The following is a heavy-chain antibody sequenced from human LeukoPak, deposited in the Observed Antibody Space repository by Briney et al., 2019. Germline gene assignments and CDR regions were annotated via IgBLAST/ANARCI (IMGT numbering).Heavy chain of an antibody. J-gene: IGHJ6*02. CDR3: TKKRLNRLGFYYGIDV. CDR1: GFTFSSYA. D-gene: IGHD4-17*01. V-gene: IGHV3-23*01. Sequence: GGSLRLSCAASGFTFSSYAMSWVRQAPGKGLDCVSVISRSGSSTHYADSVKGRFTISRDNSKNMLYLQMNSLRAEDTAIYYCTKKRLNRLGFYYGIDVWGQGTTVTVSS. CDR2: ISRSGSST.